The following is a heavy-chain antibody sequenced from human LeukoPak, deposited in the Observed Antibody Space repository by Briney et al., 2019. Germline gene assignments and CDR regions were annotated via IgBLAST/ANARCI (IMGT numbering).Heavy chain of an antibody. CDR2: IYTTGST. J-gene: IGHJ3*01. Sequence: SETLSLTCTVSGGSINNYYWSWIRQPAGKALEWIGHIYTTGSTNYNPSLKSRVTMSVDTSKSQFSLKLSSMTAADTAVYYCARCILRGVDAFDLWGQGTMVTVSS. CDR3: ARCILRGVDAFDL. V-gene: IGHV4-4*07. CDR1: GGSINNYY. D-gene: IGHD2-21*01.